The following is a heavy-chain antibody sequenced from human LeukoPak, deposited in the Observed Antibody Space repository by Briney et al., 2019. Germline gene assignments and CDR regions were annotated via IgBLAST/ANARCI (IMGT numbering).Heavy chain of an antibody. CDR1: GGSLSVYY. CDR2: INHSGRT. D-gene: IGHD1-20*01. CDR3: ARDDGSNNYWFDL. V-gene: IGHV4-34*01. J-gene: IGHJ5*02. Sequence: PSETLSLTCAVYGGSLSVYYWIWVRQPPGKGLEWVGEINHSGRTNYNPSLKSRVTISVDTSKNKFSLNLSSVTAADTALYYCARDDGSNNYWFDLWGQGTLVTVSS.